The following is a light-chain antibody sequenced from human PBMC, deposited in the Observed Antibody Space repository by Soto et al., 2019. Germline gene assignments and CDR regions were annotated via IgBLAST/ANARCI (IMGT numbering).Light chain of an antibody. CDR2: LSSDGSH. Sequence: QAVLTQSPSASASLGASVKLTCTLSSGHSSYAIAWHQQQPEKGPRYLMTLSSDGSHTKGDGIPDRFSGSSSGAERYLTISSLQSEDEADYYCQTWGTGLVFGGGTKVTVL. CDR1: SGHSSYA. V-gene: IGLV4-69*01. J-gene: IGLJ2*01. CDR3: QTWGTGLV.